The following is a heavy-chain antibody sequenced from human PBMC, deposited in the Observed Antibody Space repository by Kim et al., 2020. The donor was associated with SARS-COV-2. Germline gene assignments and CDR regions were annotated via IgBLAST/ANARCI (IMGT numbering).Heavy chain of an antibody. CDR1: GFTFGTYA. CDR3: ARSRSCSSSSCYVDY. V-gene: IGHV3-23*01. Sequence: GGSLRLSCAASGFTFGTYAMSWVRQAPGRGLECVTGISSSGGSTYYADSVKGRFTVSRDSSKNTVYLQMNSLTVDDTALYYCARSRSCSSSSCYVDYWG. CDR2: ISSSGGST. D-gene: IGHD2-2*01. J-gene: IGHJ4*01.